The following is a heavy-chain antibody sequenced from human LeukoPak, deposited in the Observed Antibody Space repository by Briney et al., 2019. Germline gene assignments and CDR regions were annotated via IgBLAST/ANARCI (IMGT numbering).Heavy chain of an antibody. CDR1: GGTFSSYA. J-gene: IGHJ6*04. D-gene: IGHD2-2*01. V-gene: IGHV1-69*13. CDR2: IIPIFGTA. Sequence: SVKVSCKASGGTFSSYAISWVRQAPGQGLEWMGGIIPIFGTANYAQKFQGRVTITADESTSTAYMELSSLRSEDTAVYYCARIDCSSTSCYPGHFYYGMDVWGKGTTVTVSS. CDR3: ARIDCSSTSCYPGHFYYGMDV.